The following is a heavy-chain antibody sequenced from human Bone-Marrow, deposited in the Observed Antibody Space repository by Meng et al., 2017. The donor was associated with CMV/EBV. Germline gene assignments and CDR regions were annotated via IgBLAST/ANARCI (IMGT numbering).Heavy chain of an antibody. CDR1: GFTFSSYA. CDR3: AKDHGSIFGVANNWFDP. V-gene: IGHV3-23*01. D-gene: IGHD3-3*01. CDR2: ISGSGGST. J-gene: IGHJ5*02. Sequence: GESLKISCAASGFTFSSYAMSWVRQAPGKGLEWVSAISGSGGSTYYADSVKGRFTISRDNSKNTLYLQMNSLRAEDTAVYYCAKDHGSIFGVANNWFDPWGQGTLVTVSS.